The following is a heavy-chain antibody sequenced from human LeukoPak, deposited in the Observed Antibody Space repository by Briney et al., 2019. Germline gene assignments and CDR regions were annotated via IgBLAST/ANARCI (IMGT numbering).Heavy chain of an antibody. CDR2: IGGSGGTT. CDR3: VKKISSGWSVDAFDI. Sequence: PGGSLRLSCAASGFTFGSYAMTWVRQASGKRLEWVSAIGGSGGTTYYADSVKGRFTISRDNSKNTLFLQMSSLRAEDTGIYYCVKKISSGWSVDAFDIWGHGTMVTVSS. V-gene: IGHV3-23*01. CDR1: GFTFGSYA. J-gene: IGHJ3*02. D-gene: IGHD6-19*01.